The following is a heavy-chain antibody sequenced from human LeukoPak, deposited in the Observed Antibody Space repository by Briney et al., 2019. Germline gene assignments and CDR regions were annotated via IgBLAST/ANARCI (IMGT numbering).Heavy chain of an antibody. CDR2: ISYDGSNK. J-gene: IGHJ4*02. Sequence: RSLRLSCAASGFTFSSYGMHWVRQAPGKGLEWVAVISYDGSNKYYADSVKGRFTISRDNSKNTLYLQMNSLRAEDTAVYYCAKDASSGSDYWGQGTLVTVSS. D-gene: IGHD6-19*01. V-gene: IGHV3-30*18. CDR1: GFTFSSYG. CDR3: AKDASSGSDY.